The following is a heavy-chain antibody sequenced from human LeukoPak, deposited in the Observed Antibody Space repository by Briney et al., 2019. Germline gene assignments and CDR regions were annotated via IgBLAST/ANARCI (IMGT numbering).Heavy chain of an antibody. Sequence: GGSLRLSCAASGFIFSSYWMSWVRQAPGKGLEWVANIKEDGSEKYYVDSVKGRFTISRDNAKNSLYLQMNSLRADDTAVYYCARDRGTYYYDSTSHYDAFDIWGQGTMVTVSS. CDR3: ARDRGTYYYDSTSHYDAFDI. D-gene: IGHD3-22*01. V-gene: IGHV3-7*01. CDR2: IKEDGSEK. J-gene: IGHJ3*02. CDR1: GFIFSSYW.